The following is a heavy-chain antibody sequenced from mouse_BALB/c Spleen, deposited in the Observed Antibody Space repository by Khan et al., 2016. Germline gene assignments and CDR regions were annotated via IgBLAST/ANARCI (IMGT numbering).Heavy chain of an antibody. CDR1: GFTFSSYG. J-gene: IGHJ4*01. D-gene: IGHD2-14*01. Sequence: EVELVESGGDLVKPGGSLKLSCAASGFTFSSYGMSWVRQTPDKRLEWVATISSGGSYTYYPDNVKGRFTISRDNAKNTLYLQMSSLKSEDTAMYYCARVRQAVDYWGQGTSVTVSS. CDR3: ARVRQAVDY. CDR2: ISSGGSYT. V-gene: IGHV5-6*01.